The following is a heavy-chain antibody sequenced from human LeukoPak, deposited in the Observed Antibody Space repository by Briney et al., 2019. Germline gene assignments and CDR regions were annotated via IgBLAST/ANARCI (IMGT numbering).Heavy chain of an antibody. D-gene: IGHD2-2*01. CDR1: GFTVSSNY. V-gene: IGHV3-53*01. CDR2: IYSGGST. Sequence: PGGSLRLSCAASGFTVSSNYMSWVRQAPGKGLEWVSVIYSGGSTYYADSVKGRFTISRDNSKNSLYLQMNSLRAEDTAVYYCARGINCSSTSCYRYYYYYMDVWGKGTTVTVSS. J-gene: IGHJ6*03. CDR3: ARGINCSSTSCYRYYYYYMDV.